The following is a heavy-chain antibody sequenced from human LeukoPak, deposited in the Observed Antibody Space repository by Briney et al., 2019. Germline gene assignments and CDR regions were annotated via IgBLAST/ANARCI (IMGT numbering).Heavy chain of an antibody. D-gene: IGHD2-21*01. CDR1: GFTFDDYG. J-gene: IGHJ3*02. CDR3: AKPTYSSAFLHAFDI. Sequence: PGGSLRLSCAASGFTFDDYGMSWVRQAPGKGLEWVSGINWNGGSTGYADSVKGRFTISRDNSKNTLYLQMNSLRAEDTAVYYCAKPTYSSAFLHAFDIWGQGTMVTVSS. V-gene: IGHV3-20*04. CDR2: INWNGGST.